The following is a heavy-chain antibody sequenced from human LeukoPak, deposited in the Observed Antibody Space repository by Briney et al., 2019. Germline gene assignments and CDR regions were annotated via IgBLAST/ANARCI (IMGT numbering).Heavy chain of an antibody. Sequence: PGRSLKLSCAASGFTFSGCHIHWVRQAPGKGLEWVALVWHDGSKTYYADSVKGRFTVSRDNSKNTLYLQMNSLRAEDTAIYYCAKDSNDNGDYNYFDLWGQGTLVTVSS. J-gene: IGHJ4*02. CDR2: VWHDGSKT. D-gene: IGHD4-17*01. V-gene: IGHV3-33*06. CDR1: GFTFSGCH. CDR3: AKDSNDNGDYNYFDL.